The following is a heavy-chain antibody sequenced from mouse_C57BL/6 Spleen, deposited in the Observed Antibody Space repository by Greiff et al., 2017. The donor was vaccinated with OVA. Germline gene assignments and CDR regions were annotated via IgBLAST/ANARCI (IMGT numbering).Heavy chain of an antibody. CDR1: GFTFSSYT. CDR2: ISGGGGNT. D-gene: IGHD1-1*01. V-gene: IGHV5-9*01. CDR3: ARQGYYGSSDYAMDY. Sequence: VQLKESGGGLVKPGGSLKLSCAASGFTFSSYTMSWVRQTPEKRLEWVATISGGGGNTYYPDSVKGRFTISRDNAKNTLYLQMSSLRSEDTALYYCARQGYYGSSDYAMDYWGQGTSVTVSS. J-gene: IGHJ4*01.